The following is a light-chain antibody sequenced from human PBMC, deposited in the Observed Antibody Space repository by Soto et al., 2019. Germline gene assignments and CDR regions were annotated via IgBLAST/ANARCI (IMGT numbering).Light chain of an antibody. CDR1: QSVSSN. CDR2: SAS. Sequence: EIVMTQSPATLSVSPGERATLSCRASQSVSSNLAWYQQKPGQAPRLLISSASIRATGIPARFSGSGSGTEFTLTISSLQSEDFAIYYCQQYDDWPFTFGQGTKLEIK. CDR3: QQYDDWPFT. V-gene: IGKV3D-15*01. J-gene: IGKJ2*01.